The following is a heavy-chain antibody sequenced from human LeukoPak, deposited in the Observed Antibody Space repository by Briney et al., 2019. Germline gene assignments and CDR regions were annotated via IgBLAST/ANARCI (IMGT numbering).Heavy chain of an antibody. CDR3: ARRGITYSSSFFSY. CDR2: IFYIGST. CDR1: GGSIGGSNSH. D-gene: IGHD2-2*01. Sequence: SETLSLTCTVSGGSIGGSNSHWGWIRQPPGKGLGWIGSIFYIGSTYYNPSLKSRVTMSVDTSKNQFSLKLTSVTAADTATYYCARRGITYSSSFFSYWGQGTLVTVSS. J-gene: IGHJ4*02. V-gene: IGHV4-39*01.